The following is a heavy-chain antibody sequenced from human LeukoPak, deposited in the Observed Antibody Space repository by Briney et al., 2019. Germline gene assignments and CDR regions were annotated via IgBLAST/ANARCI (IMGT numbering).Heavy chain of an antibody. J-gene: IGHJ5*02. Sequence: SDTLSLTCTVSGDSISSSTYYCGWLRHPPGTGLEWIGSMFPDGTTFYNSSLKSRITISVDASKNQYFLQLRSVTAADTAVYYCARHTLVTAISTYNWFDPWGQGTLVTVSS. CDR2: MFPDGTT. CDR1: GDSISSSTYY. D-gene: IGHD2-21*02. V-gene: IGHV4-39*01. CDR3: ARHTLVTAISTYNWFDP.